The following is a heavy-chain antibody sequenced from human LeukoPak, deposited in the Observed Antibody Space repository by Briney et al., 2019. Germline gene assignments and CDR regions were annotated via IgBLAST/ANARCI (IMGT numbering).Heavy chain of an antibody. Sequence: PSETLSLTCAVSGGSISSYYWSWIRQPPGKGLEWIGYIYYSGSTNYNPSLKSRVTISVDTSKNQFSLKLSSVTAADTAVYYCARATMFRYYYMDVWGKGTTATISS. CDR2: IYYSGST. V-gene: IGHV4-59*01. J-gene: IGHJ6*03. CDR3: ARATMFRYYYMDV. D-gene: IGHD3-10*01. CDR1: GGSISSYY.